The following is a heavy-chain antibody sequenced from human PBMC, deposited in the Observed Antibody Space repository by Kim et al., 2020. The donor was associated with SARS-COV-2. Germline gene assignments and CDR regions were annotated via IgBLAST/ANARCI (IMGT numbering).Heavy chain of an antibody. D-gene: IGHD4-17*01. CDR3: XXDSDYGDYGNAFDI. V-gene: IGHV1-3*01. J-gene: IGHJ3*02. CDR2: INAGNGNT. Sequence: ASVKVSCKASGYTFTSYAMHWVRQAPGQRLEWMGWINAGNGNTKYSQKFQGRVTIXRDTXASRAYMELGSLRSEDTAXYYXXXDSDYGDYGNAFDIWGQGTXXXVSS. CDR1: GYTFTSYA.